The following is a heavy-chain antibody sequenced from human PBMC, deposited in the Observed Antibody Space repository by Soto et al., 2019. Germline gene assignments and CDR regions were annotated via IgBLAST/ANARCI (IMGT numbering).Heavy chain of an antibody. D-gene: IGHD2-15*01. CDR1: GYIFTAYS. CDR3: AREVDCSDGSGYSEYFQR. CDR2: VNPSGGST. Sequence: RASVKVSCKASGYIFTAYSMHWVRQAPGQGLEWMGVVNPSGGSTNYAQKFQGRITMTRDTSTSTVYMDLSSLPSEDTAVYYCAREVDCSDGSGYSEYFQRWGQGTMVTVSS. V-gene: IGHV1-46*01. J-gene: IGHJ1*01.